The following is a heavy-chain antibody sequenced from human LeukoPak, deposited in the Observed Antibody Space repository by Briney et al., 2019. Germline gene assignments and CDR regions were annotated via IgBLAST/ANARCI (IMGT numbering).Heavy chain of an antibody. Sequence: GRSLRLSCAASGFTFSSYGMHWVRQAPGKGLEWVAVISYDGSNKYYADSVKGRFTISRDNSKNTLYLQMNSLRAEDTAVYYCAKDHRMAVAVLSYWGQGTLVTVSS. CDR1: GFTFSSYG. D-gene: IGHD6-19*01. CDR2: ISYDGSNK. V-gene: IGHV3-30*18. CDR3: AKDHRMAVAVLSY. J-gene: IGHJ4*02.